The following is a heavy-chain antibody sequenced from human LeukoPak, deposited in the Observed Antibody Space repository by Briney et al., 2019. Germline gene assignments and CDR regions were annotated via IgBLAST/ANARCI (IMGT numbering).Heavy chain of an antibody. CDR2: IYYSGST. D-gene: IGHD4-17*01. CDR3: ARGRGSTVTNDY. J-gene: IGHJ4*02. Sequence: SETLSLTCTVSGGSISSYYWSWIRQPPGKGLEWIGYIYYSGSTNYNPSLKSRVTISVDTSKNQFSLKLSSVTAADTAVYHCARGRGSTVTNDYWGQGTLVTVSS. V-gene: IGHV4-59*01. CDR1: GGSISSYY.